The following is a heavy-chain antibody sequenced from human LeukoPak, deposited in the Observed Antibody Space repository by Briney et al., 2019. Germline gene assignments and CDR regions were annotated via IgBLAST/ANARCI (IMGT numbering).Heavy chain of an antibody. CDR2: INPNSGGT. CDR3: TRALARDNWFDP. Sequence: ASVKVSCKASGYTFTGYFMHWVRQAPGQGLEWMGWINPNSGGTNYAQKFQGRVTLTRDTSISTAYMELIRLRFDDTAVYYCTRALARDNWFDPWGHGSLVIVSS. CDR1: GYTFTGYF. J-gene: IGHJ5*02. V-gene: IGHV1-2*02.